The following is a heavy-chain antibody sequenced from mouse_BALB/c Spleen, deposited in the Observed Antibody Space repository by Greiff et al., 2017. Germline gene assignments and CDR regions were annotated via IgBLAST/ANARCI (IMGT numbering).Heavy chain of an antibody. CDR3: NAWITTATFDY. CDR2: IDPENGDT. D-gene: IGHD1-2*01. V-gene: IGHV14-4*02. CDR1: GFNIKDYY. Sequence: EVQLQQSGAELVRSGASVKLSCTASGFNIKDYYMHWVKQRPEQGLEWIGWIDPENGDTEYAPKFQGKATMTADTSSNTAYLQLSSLTSEDTAVYYCNAWITTATFDYWGQGTTLTVSS. J-gene: IGHJ2*01.